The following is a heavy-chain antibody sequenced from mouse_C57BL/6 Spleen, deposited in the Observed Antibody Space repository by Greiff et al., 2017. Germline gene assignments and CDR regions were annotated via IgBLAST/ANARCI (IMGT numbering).Heavy chain of an antibody. CDR3: ASSDSSGYIWFAY. J-gene: IGHJ3*01. V-gene: IGHV1-64*01. CDR1: GYTFTSYW. Sequence: QVQLQQSGAELVKPGASVKLSCKASGYTFTSYWMHWVKQRPGQGLEWIGMIQPIGGSTNYNEKFKSKATMTVDKSSSTAYMQLSSLTSEDSAVYDCASSDSSGYIWFAYWGQGTLVTVSA. D-gene: IGHD3-2*02. CDR2: IQPIGGST.